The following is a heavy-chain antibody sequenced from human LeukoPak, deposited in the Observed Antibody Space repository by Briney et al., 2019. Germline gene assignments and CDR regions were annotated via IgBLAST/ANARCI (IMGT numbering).Heavy chain of an antibody. CDR2: ISWNSGTK. J-gene: IGHJ6*02. V-gene: IGHV3-9*01. D-gene: IGHD2-8*01. Sequence: PGRSLRLSCAASGFTFDDYAMHWVRQAPGKGLEWVSGISWNSGTKGYADSVKGRFTISRDNAKNSLYLQMNSLRGADAALYYCAVLHYYAMDVWGQGTTVTVSS. CDR1: GFTFDDYA. CDR3: AVLHYYAMDV.